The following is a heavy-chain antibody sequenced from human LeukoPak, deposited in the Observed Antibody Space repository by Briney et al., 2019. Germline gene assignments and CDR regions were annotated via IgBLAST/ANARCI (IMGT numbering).Heavy chain of an antibody. V-gene: IGHV1-69*16. CDR2: IIPILGTA. J-gene: IGHJ2*01. D-gene: IGHD7-27*01. CDR1: GYTFTSYY. CDR3: AREELGISKPGLL. Sequence: GASVKVSCKASGYTFTSYYMHWVRQAPGQGLEWMGGIIPILGTANYAQKFQGRVTITTDESTSTAYMELSSLRSEDTALYYCAREELGISKPGLLWGRGTLVTVSS.